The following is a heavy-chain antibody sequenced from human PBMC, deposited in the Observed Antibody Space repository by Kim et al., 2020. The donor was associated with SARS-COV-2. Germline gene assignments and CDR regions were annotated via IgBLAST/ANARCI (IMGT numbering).Heavy chain of an antibody. CDR3: ARGANGVNDY. D-gene: IGHD4-17*01. CDR2: INANSGGT. Sequence: ASVKVSCKAFENAFTDYYIHWVRQAPGHGLEWMGWINANSGGTTYAQNFQGRVTMTRDTSINTAYMELNSLRSDDTAVYFCARGANGVNDYWGQGTLVTVS. CDR1: ENAFTDYY. V-gene: IGHV1-2*02. J-gene: IGHJ4*02.